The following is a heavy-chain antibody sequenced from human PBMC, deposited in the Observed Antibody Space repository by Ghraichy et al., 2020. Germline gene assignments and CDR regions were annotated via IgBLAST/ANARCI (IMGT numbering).Heavy chain of an antibody. CDR2: FYLGGAT. V-gene: IGHV4-4*07. CDR1: GASIATFS. D-gene: IGHD2-8*01. J-gene: IGHJ4*02. Sequence: SETLSLTCTVSGASIATFSWSWIRHPAGKGLEWIGRFYLGGATNYSPSLKSRTTMSVDTSKNQFSLNLTSVTAADTAVYYCAREGGVGGFNIHPFDYWGQVILVAVSP. CDR3: AREGGVGGFNIHPFDY.